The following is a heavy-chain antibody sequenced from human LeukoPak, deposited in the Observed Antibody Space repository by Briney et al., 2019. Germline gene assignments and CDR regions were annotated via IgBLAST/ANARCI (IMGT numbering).Heavy chain of an antibody. CDR3: ARATYYYGSGSYKTHSYFDY. CDR1: GGSFSGYY. Sequence: SETLSLTCAVYGGSFSGYYWSWIRQPPGKGLEWIGEINHSGSTNYNPSLKSRVTISVDTSENQFSLKLSSVTAADTAVYYCARATYYYGSGSYKTHSYFDYWGQGTLVTVSS. D-gene: IGHD3-10*01. J-gene: IGHJ4*02. CDR2: INHSGST. V-gene: IGHV4-34*01.